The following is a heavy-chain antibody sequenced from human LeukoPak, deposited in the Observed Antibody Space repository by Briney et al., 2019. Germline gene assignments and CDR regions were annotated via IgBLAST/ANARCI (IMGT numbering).Heavy chain of an antibody. CDR2: ISGSGGST. CDR1: GFTFSSYA. J-gene: IGHJ6*03. Sequence: GGSLRLSWAASGFTFSSYAMSWVRQAPGRGLGWFSAISGSGGSTYYADSVKGRFTISRDNAMNSLYLQMNSLRAEDTAVYYCARDWGGFCSSSSCHSHMDVWGTGTTVTVSS. CDR3: ARDWGGFCSSSSCHSHMDV. V-gene: IGHV3-23*01. D-gene: IGHD2-2*01.